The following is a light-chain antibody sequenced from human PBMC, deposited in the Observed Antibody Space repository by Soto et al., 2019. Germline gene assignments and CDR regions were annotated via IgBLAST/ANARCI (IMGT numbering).Light chain of an antibody. Sequence: EIVLTQSPGTLSLSPGERATLSCRASQSVDSSYLSWYQHKPGQAPRLLIYATSSRATGIPDRFSGSGSGTDFTLTISRLEPEDFAVYYGQRYGASSFTFGQGTNLEIK. CDR3: QRYGASSFT. CDR2: ATS. J-gene: IGKJ2*01. CDR1: QSVDSSY. V-gene: IGKV3-20*01.